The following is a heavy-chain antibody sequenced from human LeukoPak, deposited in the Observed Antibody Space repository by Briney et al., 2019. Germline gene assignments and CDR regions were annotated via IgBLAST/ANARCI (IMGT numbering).Heavy chain of an antibody. V-gene: IGHV4-61*08. J-gene: IGHJ3*01. CDR1: DDSVSSGDYF. CDR3: ARRSTTVTLRDAFDV. CDR2: IFYSGTA. Sequence: PSETLSLTCTVSDDSVSSGDYFWSWIRQPPGKELEWIGHIFYSGTANYTPSLKSRVTISVDTSRTQFSLRLSSVTAADTAVYYCARRSTTVTLRDAFDVWAKGKWSPFLQ. D-gene: IGHD4-17*01.